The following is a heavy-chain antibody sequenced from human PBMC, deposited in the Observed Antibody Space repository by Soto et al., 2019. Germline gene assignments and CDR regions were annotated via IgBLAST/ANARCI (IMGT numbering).Heavy chain of an antibody. CDR2: ISHDGSNK. J-gene: IGHJ6*02. D-gene: IGHD3-10*01. V-gene: IGHV3-30-3*01. Sequence: GGSLRLSCAASGFTFSSYAMDWVRQAPGKGLEWVAVISHDGSNKYYADSVKGRFTISRDNSNNTLYLQMNSLRAEDTAVYYCARDRGLRYYYYGMDVWGQGTTVTVSS. CDR1: GFTFSSYA. CDR3: ARDRGLRYYYYGMDV.